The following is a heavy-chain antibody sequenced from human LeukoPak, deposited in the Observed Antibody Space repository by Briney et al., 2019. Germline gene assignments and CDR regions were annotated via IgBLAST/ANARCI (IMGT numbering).Heavy chain of an antibody. CDR2: IYYSGST. CDR1: GGSISSYY. J-gene: IGHJ4*02. V-gene: IGHV4-59*01. Sequence: PSETLSLTCTVSGGSISSYYWSWIRQPPGKGLEWIGYIYYSGSTNYNPSLKSRVTISVDTSKNQFSLKLSSVTAADTAVYHCARDRLSSGWYSGFDYWGQGTLVTVSS. CDR3: ARDRLSSGWYSGFDY. D-gene: IGHD6-19*01.